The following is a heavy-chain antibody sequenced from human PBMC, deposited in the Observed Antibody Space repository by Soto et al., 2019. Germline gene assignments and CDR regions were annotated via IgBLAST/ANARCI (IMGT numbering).Heavy chain of an antibody. J-gene: IGHJ4*02. CDR2: IYHSGST. D-gene: IGHD1-7*01. CDR3: ARQITGTNGFDY. CDR1: SGSIRTSNW. V-gene: IGHV4-4*02. Sequence: SETLSLTCAVSSGSIRTSNWWIWVRQPPGKGLEWIGEIYHSGSTNYNPSLKSRVTISVDKSENQFSLKLSSVTAADTAVYYCARQITGTNGFDYWGQGTLVTVSS.